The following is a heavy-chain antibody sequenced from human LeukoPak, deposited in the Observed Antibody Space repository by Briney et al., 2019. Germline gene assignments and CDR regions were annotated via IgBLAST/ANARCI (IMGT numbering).Heavy chain of an antibody. V-gene: IGHV3-9*01. CDR1: GFTFDDYA. CDR3: AKGKTSGSYYLSDAFDI. Sequence: GGSLRLSCAASGFTFDDYAMHWVRQAPGKGLEWVSGISWNSGSIGYADSVKGRFTISRDNAKNSLYLQMNSLRAEDTALYYCAKGKTSGSYYLSDAFDIWGQGTMVTVSS. D-gene: IGHD1-26*01. J-gene: IGHJ3*02. CDR2: ISWNSGSI.